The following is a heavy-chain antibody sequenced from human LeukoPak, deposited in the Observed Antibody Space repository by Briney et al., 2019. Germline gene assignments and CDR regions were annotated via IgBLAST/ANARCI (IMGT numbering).Heavy chain of an antibody. CDR3: ARGGATTYSGDY. V-gene: IGHV1-3*01. Sequence: ASVKVSCKASGYTFTSYAMHWVRQAPGQRLEWMGWINAGNGNRKYSQKFQGRVTITRDTSASTAYMELSSLRSEDTAVYYCARGGATTYSGDYWGQGTLVTVSS. CDR2: INAGNGNR. J-gene: IGHJ4*02. D-gene: IGHD5-12*01. CDR1: GYTFTSYA.